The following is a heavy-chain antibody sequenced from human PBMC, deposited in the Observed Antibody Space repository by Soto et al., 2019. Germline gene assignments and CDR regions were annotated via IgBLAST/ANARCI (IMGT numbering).Heavy chain of an antibody. Sequence: QVQLVESGGGVVQPGRSLRLSCAASGFTFSNYGMHWVRQAPGKGLEWVAVIWYDGSNKYYADSVKGRFTISRDNSKNTLYLQMNSLRAEDTAVYYCARDDIPGRAVVIYGMDVWGQGTTVTVSS. CDR2: IWYDGSNK. CDR1: GFTFSNYG. J-gene: IGHJ6*02. D-gene: IGHD6-19*01. CDR3: ARDDIPGRAVVIYGMDV. V-gene: IGHV3-33*01.